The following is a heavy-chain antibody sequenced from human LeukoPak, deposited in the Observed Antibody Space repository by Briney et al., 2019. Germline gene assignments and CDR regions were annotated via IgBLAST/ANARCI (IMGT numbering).Heavy chain of an antibody. CDR2: IKHDGSEK. J-gene: IGHJ4*02. V-gene: IGHV3-7*02. Sequence: GGSLRLSCAASGFTSGNFRMSWVRQAPGKGLEWVANIKHDGSEKYYVDSVKGRFTVSRDDAKNSLYLQMNSLRAEDTAVYYCARHDYGDLGQGTLVTVSS. CDR1: GFTSGNFR. D-gene: IGHD4-17*01. CDR3: ARHDYGD.